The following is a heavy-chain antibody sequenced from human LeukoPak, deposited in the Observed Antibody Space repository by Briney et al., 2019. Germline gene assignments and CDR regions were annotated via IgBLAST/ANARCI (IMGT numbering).Heavy chain of an antibody. V-gene: IGHV3-13*04. D-gene: IGHD4-17*01. Sequence: GGSLRLSCAASGFTFSYYDMHWVRQATGKGLEWVSTILSTGDTYYAGSVKGRFTISRDNAKNSLYLQMNSLRAEDTAVYYCARGGATVTDFDYWGQGTLVTVSS. CDR1: GFTFSYYD. CDR2: ILSTGDT. J-gene: IGHJ4*02. CDR3: ARGGATVTDFDY.